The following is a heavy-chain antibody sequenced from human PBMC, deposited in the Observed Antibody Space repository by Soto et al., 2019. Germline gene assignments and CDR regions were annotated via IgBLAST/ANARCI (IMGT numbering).Heavy chain of an antibody. D-gene: IGHD6-19*01. V-gene: IGHV3-66*01. CDR2: IYSGGTT. J-gene: IGHJ4*02. Sequence: EVQLVESGGDLVQPGGSLRLSCAASGFDVSVNYMSWVRQAPGKGLEWVSIIYSGGTTDYADSVKGRFTISRDNSKNTMYLQMNGLRAEDTAVYYCARDGPYSSAYYVDYFWGQGTLVTVSS. CDR3: ARDGPYSSAYYVDYF. CDR1: GFDVSVNY.